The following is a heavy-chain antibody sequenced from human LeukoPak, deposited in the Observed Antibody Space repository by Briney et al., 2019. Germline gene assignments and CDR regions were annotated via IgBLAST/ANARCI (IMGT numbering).Heavy chain of an antibody. D-gene: IGHD2-15*01. CDR2: IIGGST. CDR3: ARGNVAVSRDY. CDR1: GSTASSNE. V-gene: IGHV3-38-3*01. J-gene: IGHJ4*02. Sequence: GGSLRLSCAASGSTASSNEMSWVRQAPGKGLEWVSSIIGGSTYYADSRKGRFTIARDNSKNTRHLQMNSRRAEDTAVYYCARGNVAVSRDYWGQGTLATVSS.